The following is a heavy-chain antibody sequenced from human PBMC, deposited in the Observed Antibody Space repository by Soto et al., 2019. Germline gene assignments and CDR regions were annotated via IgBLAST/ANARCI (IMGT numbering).Heavy chain of an antibody. J-gene: IGHJ4*02. CDR1: GFTFSSYG. CDR3: ARGYSYGIASRPFDY. V-gene: IGHV3-33*01. Sequence: GGSLRLSCAASGFTFSSYGMHWVRQAPGKGLEWVAVIWYDGSNKYYADSVKGRFTISRDNSKNTLYLQMNSLRAEDTAVYYCARGYSYGIASRPFDYWGQGTLVTVSS. CDR2: IWYDGSNK. D-gene: IGHD5-18*01.